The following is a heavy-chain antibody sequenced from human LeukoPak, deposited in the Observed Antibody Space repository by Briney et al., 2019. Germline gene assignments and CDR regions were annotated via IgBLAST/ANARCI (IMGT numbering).Heavy chain of an antibody. V-gene: IGHV3-13*01. J-gene: IGHJ4*02. CDR3: ARGLCGGDCYSSPGGY. Sequence: GGSLRLSCAASGFTFSSYDMHWVRQATGKGLEWVSAIGTAGDTYYPGSVKGRFTISRENAKNSLYLRMNSLRAGDTAVYYCARGLCGGDCYSSPGGYWGQGTLVTVSS. CDR1: GFTFSSYD. D-gene: IGHD2-21*02. CDR2: IGTAGDT.